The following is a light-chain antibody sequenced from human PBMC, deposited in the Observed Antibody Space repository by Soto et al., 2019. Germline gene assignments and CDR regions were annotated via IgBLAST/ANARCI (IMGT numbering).Light chain of an antibody. CDR2: RND. J-gene: IGLJ2*01. Sequence: QSVLTQPPSASGTPGQRVTISCSGSSSNIGSNYVYWYQQFPGSAPKLLIYRNDQRPSGVPDRFSGSKSGTSAPLAISGPRSEDEADYYCAAWDDSLSAVVFGGGTQLTVL. V-gene: IGLV1-47*01. CDR1: SSNIGSNY. CDR3: AAWDDSLSAVV.